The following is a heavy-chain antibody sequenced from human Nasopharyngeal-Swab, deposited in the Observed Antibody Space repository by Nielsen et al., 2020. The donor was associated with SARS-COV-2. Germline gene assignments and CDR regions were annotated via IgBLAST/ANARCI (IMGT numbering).Heavy chain of an antibody. Sequence: SETLSLTCSVSGGSFNGFYWNWIRQAPGQGLEWIGEINHNERTNYNPPPKSRIAMLVDTSNNQVSLKVSSVSAGDTAVYYCARAGRVGDAYTGLDVWGPGTTVTVSS. CDR2: INHNERT. CDR3: ARAGRVGDAYTGLDV. D-gene: IGHD5-24*01. J-gene: IGHJ6*02. V-gene: IGHV4-34*01. CDR1: GGSFNGFY.